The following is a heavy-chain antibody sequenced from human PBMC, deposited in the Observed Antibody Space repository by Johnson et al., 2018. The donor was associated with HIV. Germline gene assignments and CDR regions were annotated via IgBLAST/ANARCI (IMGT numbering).Heavy chain of an antibody. D-gene: IGHD5-12*01. Sequence: QVQLVESGGGAVRPGRSLRLSCAVSGFTFSSYAMHWVRQAPGKGLEWVAVISYETTNKHYTDSVKGRFTISRDNSKNTLYLQMNSLRAEDTAVYYCAAITLDAFDIWGQGTMVTVSS. CDR3: AAITLDAFDI. CDR2: ISYETTNK. V-gene: IGHV3-30-3*01. CDR1: GFTFSSYA. J-gene: IGHJ3*02.